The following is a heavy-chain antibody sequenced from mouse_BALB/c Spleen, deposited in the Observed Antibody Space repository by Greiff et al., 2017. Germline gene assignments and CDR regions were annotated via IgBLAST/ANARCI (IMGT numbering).Heavy chain of an antibody. J-gene: IGHJ4*01. Sequence: EVNVVESGGGLVQPGGSRKLSCAASGFTFSSFGMHWVRQDPEKGLEWVAYISSGSSTIYYADTVKGRFTISRDNPKNTLFLQMTSLRSEDTAMYYCAGDGNLDAMDYWGQGTSVTVSA. CDR2: ISSGSSTI. V-gene: IGHV5-17*02. D-gene: IGHD2-1*01. CDR3: AGDGNLDAMDY. CDR1: GFTFSSFG.